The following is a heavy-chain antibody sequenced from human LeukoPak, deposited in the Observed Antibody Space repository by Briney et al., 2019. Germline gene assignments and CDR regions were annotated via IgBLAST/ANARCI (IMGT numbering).Heavy chain of an antibody. CDR3: ARVRVSSSWYPAHYFDY. V-gene: IGHV4-39*01. J-gene: IGHJ4*02. Sequence: SETLSLTCTVSGGSISSSSYYWGWIRQPPGKGLDWIGSIYYSGSTYYNPSLKSRVTISVDTSKNQFSLKLSSVTAADTAVYYCARVRVSSSWYPAHYFDYWGQGTLVTVSS. D-gene: IGHD6-13*01. CDR1: GGSISSSSYY. CDR2: IYYSGST.